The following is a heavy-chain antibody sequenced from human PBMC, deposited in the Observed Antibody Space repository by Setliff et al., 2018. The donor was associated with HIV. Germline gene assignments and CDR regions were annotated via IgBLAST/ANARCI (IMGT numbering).Heavy chain of an antibody. CDR2: VRGDGTHT. V-gene: IGHV3-74*01. Sequence: GGSLRLSCAASGFTSSDYWMHWIRQAPGEGLVWVSRVRGDGTHTDYADSVRGRFTMSRDNAKNTVYLQMNSLRVEDTAVYYCARGGLQYTSGWYYFDSWGQGTLVTVSS. CDR3: ARGGLQYTSGWYYFDS. D-gene: IGHD6-19*01. J-gene: IGHJ4*02. CDR1: GFTSSDYW.